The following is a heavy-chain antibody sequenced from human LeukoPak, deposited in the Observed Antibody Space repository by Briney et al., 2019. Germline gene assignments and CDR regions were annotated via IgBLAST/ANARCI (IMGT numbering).Heavy chain of an antibody. CDR3: ARRGVLTGFGGHYYYYMDV. V-gene: IGHV4-34*01. CDR1: GGSFSGYY. Sequence: SETLSLTCAVYGGSFSGYYWSWIRQPPGKGLEWIGEINHSGSTNYNPSLKSRVTISVDTSKNQFSLKLSSVTAADTAVYYCARRGVLTGFGGHYYYYMDVWGKGTTVTISS. J-gene: IGHJ6*03. D-gene: IGHD3-9*01. CDR2: INHSGST.